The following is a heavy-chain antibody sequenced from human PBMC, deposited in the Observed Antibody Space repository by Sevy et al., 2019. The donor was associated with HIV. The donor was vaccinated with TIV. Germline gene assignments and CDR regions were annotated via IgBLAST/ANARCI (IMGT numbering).Heavy chain of an antibody. J-gene: IGHJ6*02. CDR2: MSYDGSNK. CDR1: GFTFSSYG. CDR3: ASFGYSYGSVDYYYGMDV. Sequence: LSCAASGFTFSSYGMHWVRQAPGKGLEWVAVMSYDGSNKYYADSVKGRFTISRDNSKNTLYLQMNSLRAEDTAVYYCASFGYSYGSVDYYYGMDVWGQGTTVTVSS. D-gene: IGHD5-18*01. V-gene: IGHV3-30*03.